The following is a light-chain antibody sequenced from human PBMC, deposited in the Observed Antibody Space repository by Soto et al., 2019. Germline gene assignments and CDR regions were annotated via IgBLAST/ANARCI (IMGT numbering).Light chain of an antibody. J-gene: IGKJ1*01. CDR2: GAS. V-gene: IGKV3-20*01. CDR3: QRYGSSST. Sequence: EIVLTQSPGTLSLSPGERATLSCRASQSVSSSYLAWYQQKPGQAPRLLIYGASTRAAIIPARFSGSGSGTDFTLTISRLEPEDFAVYYCQRYGSSSTFGQGTKVDIK. CDR1: QSVSSSY.